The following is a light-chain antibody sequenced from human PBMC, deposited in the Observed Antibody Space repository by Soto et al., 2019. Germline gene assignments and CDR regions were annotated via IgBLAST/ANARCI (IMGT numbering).Light chain of an antibody. CDR1: NIESKS. V-gene: IGLV3-21*02. CDR2: DDT. Sequence: SYELTQPPSLSVAPGQTARISCEEDNIESKSVHWYQQMPGQAPVLLVFDDTDRPSGVPERFSGSNSGNTATLTISRVEAGDEADYYCQVWDSTNEHEAIFGGGTKLTVL. CDR3: QVWDSTNEHEAI. J-gene: IGLJ2*01.